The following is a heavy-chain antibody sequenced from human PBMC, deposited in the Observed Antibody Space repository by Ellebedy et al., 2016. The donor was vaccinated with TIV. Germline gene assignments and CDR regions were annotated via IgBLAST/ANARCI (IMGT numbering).Heavy chain of an antibody. CDR2: IYQDGSDQ. D-gene: IGHD4-17*01. Sequence: GESLKISCAASGFSFRSYWMSWVRQAPGKGLEWVANIYQDGSDQYYADSVKGRFTISRDNANKSLFLQMNSLRVDDTAVYYCAGRGSYGDYAVQINNWFDPWGRGTLVTVSS. CDR3: AGRGSYGDYAVQINNWFDP. J-gene: IGHJ5*02. CDR1: GFSFRSYW. V-gene: IGHV3-7*01.